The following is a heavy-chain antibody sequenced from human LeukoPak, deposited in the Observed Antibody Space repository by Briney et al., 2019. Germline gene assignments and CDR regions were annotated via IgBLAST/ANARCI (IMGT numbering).Heavy chain of an antibody. CDR1: GGPIRSYF. J-gene: IGHJ4*02. D-gene: IGHD3-10*01. Sequence: PSETLSLTCTVSGGPIRSYFWSWIRQSPGKGLEFIGFISFTGSANYNPSLKSRVRISLEASRSQFSLRLSSVTAADTAVYYCATATVMYGSEYWGQGTLVTVSS. V-gene: IGHV4-59*01. CDR3: ATATVMYGSEY. CDR2: ISFTGSA.